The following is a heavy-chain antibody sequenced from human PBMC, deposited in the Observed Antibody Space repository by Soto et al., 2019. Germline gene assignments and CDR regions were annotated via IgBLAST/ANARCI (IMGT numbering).Heavy chain of an antibody. V-gene: IGHV4-34*01. CDR2: IKHSGTT. J-gene: IGHJ4*02. D-gene: IGHD4-17*01. Sequence: SETLSLTCAVCGGSFSDYYWTWIRQPPGKGLEWIGEIKHSGTTTHNPSLKSRVTMSVDTSKNQFSLNLTSVPAADTAIYYCARGGRLRSPFGYWGQGILVTVS. CDR3: ARGGRLRSPFGY. CDR1: GGSFSDYY.